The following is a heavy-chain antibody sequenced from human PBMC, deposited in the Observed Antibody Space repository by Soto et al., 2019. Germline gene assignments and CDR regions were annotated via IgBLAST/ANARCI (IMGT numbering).Heavy chain of an antibody. CDR3: ARSWVTGKGGIDV. Sequence: QVQLVQSGAEVKKPGASVKVSCKASGYTFTSYGLSWGRQAPGPGLEWMGWINGYTGNTNYAQKFQGRVTMTTDTSTNTAYLDLWTLISDDTAVYYCARSWVTGKGGIDVWGQGTTVTVSS. CDR1: GYTFTSYG. D-gene: IGHD3-16*01. CDR2: INGYTGNT. J-gene: IGHJ6*02. V-gene: IGHV1-18*01.